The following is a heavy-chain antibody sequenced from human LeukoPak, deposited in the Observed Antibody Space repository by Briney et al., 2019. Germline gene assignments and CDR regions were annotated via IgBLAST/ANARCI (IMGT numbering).Heavy chain of an antibody. V-gene: IGHV3-49*03. CDR3: SRVLSRGMTFYYYYGMDV. D-gene: IGHD2/OR15-2a*01. CDR2: IRSKTYGGTT. Sequence: GGSLRLSCTASGFTLGDYAMCWFRQAPGKGLEWVGFIRSKTYGGTTEYAASVKGRFTISRDDFKSVAYLQMNSLKTEDTAVYYCSRVLSRGMTFYYYYGMDVWGQGTTVTVSS. CDR1: GFTLGDYA. J-gene: IGHJ6*02.